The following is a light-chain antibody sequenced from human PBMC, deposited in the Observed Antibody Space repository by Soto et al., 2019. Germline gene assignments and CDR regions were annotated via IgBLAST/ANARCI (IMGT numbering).Light chain of an antibody. CDR2: DAS. CDR3: QHYNSYSPT. J-gene: IGKJ4*01. Sequence: DIQMTQSPSTLSASVGDRVTITCRASQSISSWLAWYQQKPGKAPKLLIYDASSLESGVPSRFSGSGSGTEFSLTIGILQPDDFSTYYCQHYNSYSPTFGGGTKVEIK. CDR1: QSISSW. V-gene: IGKV1-5*01.